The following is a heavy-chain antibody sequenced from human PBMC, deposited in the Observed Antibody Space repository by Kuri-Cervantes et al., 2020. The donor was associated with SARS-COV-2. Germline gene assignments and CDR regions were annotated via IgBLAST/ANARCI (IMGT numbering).Heavy chain of an antibody. V-gene: IGHV4-59*12. CDR1: GGSISSYY. J-gene: IGHJ3*02. CDR2: IYYSGST. Sequence: SETLSLTCTVSGGSISSYYWSWIRQPPGKGLEWIGYIYYSGSTNYNPSLKSRVTISVDTSKNQFSLKLSFVTAADTAVYYCARELTNWGSGGSAYDAFDIWGQGTMVTVSS. CDR3: ARELTNWGSGGSAYDAFDI. D-gene: IGHD7-27*01.